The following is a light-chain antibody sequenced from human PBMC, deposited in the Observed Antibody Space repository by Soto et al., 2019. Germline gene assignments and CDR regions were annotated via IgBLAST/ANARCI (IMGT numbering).Light chain of an antibody. CDR2: WAS. V-gene: IGKV4-1*01. J-gene: IGKJ4*01. CDR3: QKYFITPLT. CDR1: QTILDGSNNKNY. Sequence: DIVMTQSPDSLAVSLGERATINCKSSQTILDGSNNKNYLAWYQQRPGQPPKLLIHWASTRESGVPGRFSGSGSGTDFTLTISSLQAEDVAVSYCQKYFITPLTFGGVTKVEIK.